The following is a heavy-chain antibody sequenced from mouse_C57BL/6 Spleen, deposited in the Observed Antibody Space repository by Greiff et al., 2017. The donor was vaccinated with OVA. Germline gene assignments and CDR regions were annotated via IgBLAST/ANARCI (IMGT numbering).Heavy chain of an antibody. V-gene: IGHV1-53*01. CDR2: INPSNGGT. J-gene: IGHJ4*01. CDR1: GYTFTSYW. D-gene: IGHD2-5*01. Sequence: QVQLQQPGTELVKPGASVKLSCKASGYTFTSYWMHWVKQRPGQGLEWIGNINPSNGGTNYNEKFKSKATLTVGKSSSTAYMQLSSLTSEDSAVYNCARFNYNNLYYAMDYWGQGTSVTVSS. CDR3: ARFNYNNLYYAMDY.